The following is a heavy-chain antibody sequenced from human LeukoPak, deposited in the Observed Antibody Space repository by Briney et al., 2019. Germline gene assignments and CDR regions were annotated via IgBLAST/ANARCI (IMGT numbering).Heavy chain of an antibody. D-gene: IGHD3-22*01. J-gene: IGHJ3*02. CDR1: GGSISSYY. CDR3: ARDVYYDSSGYYYNAFDI. Sequence: SETLSLTCTVSGGSISSYYWSWIRQPPGKGLEWIGYIYYSGSTNYNPSLKSRVTISVDTSKNQFSLKLSPVTAADTAVYYCARDVYYDSSGYYYNAFDIWGQGTMVTVSS. V-gene: IGHV4-59*01. CDR2: IYYSGST.